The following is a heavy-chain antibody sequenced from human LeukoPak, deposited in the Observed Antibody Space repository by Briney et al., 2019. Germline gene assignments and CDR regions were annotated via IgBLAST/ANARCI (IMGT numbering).Heavy chain of an antibody. CDR2: IIPIFGTA. V-gene: IGHV1-69*05. Sequence: SVKVSCKASGGTFSSYAISWVRQAPGQGLEWMGGIIPIFGTANYAQKFQGRVTITTDESTSTAYMELSSLRSEDTAVYYCASESGYSGYDSGVVDYWGPGTLVTVSS. D-gene: IGHD5-12*01. CDR3: ASESGYSGYDSGVVDY. CDR1: GGTFSSYA. J-gene: IGHJ4*02.